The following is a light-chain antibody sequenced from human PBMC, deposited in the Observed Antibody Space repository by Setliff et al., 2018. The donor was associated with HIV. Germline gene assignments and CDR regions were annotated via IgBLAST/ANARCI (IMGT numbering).Light chain of an antibody. CDR2: DVT. Sequence: QSVLTQPRSVSGSPGQSVTISCTGSSSDVGAYNYVSWYQQHPGKAPKLMIYDVTKRPSWVPDRFSGSKSGNTASLTISGLQAEDEADYYCCSYAGRYTYIFGTGTKVTVL. V-gene: IGLV2-11*01. J-gene: IGLJ1*01. CDR3: CSYAGRYTYI. CDR1: SSDVGAYNY.